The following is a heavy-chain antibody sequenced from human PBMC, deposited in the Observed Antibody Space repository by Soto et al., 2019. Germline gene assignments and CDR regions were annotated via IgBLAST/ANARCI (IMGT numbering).Heavy chain of an antibody. J-gene: IGHJ6*03. D-gene: IGHD2-15*01. V-gene: IGHV1-3*01. Sequence: ASVKVSCKSSGYTFTSYAMHWVRQAPGQRLEWMGWINAGNGNTKYSQKFQGRVTITRDTSASTAYMELSSLRSEDTAVYYCASGYCSGGSCYSSYYYMDVWGKGTTVTVSS. CDR3: ASGYCSGGSCYSSYYYMDV. CDR1: GYTFTSYA. CDR2: INAGNGNT.